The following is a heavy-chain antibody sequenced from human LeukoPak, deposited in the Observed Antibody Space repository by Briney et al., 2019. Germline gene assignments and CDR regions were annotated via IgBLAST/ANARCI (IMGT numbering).Heavy chain of an antibody. D-gene: IGHD6-19*01. CDR3: ARNSYSTGWYFFDY. Sequence: GGSLTLSCTASGFTYVTYAMSWVRQALGKGLEWVSCISDNGGRTYYADSMKGRFTVSRDNSRNTLYLQMHSLRADDTAVYYCARNSYSTGWYFFDYWGLGTLVTVSS. V-gene: IGHV3-23*01. CDR1: GFTYVTYA. J-gene: IGHJ4*02. CDR2: ISDNGGRT.